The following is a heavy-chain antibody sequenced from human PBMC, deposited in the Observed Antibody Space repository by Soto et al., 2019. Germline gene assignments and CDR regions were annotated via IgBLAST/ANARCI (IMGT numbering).Heavy chain of an antibody. J-gene: IGHJ4*02. D-gene: IGHD2-2*01. V-gene: IGHV4-34*01. CDR3: ARPDIVVVPACSRPFDY. CDR1: GGSFRGYY. Sequence: SETRSLTCAVYGGSFRGYYWSWIRQPPGKGVEWSGEINRSGSTNYNRSLKSRVSISVDTAKRQFSRKLSSVTAADTAVYYCARPDIVVVPACSRPFDYWGQGTLVTVSS. CDR2: INRSGST.